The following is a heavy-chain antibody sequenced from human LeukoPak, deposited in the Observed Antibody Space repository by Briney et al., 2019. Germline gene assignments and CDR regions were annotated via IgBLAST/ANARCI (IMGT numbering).Heavy chain of an antibody. CDR2: IIPIFGTA. CDR1: GGTFSGYA. CDR3: ARVRDGYNDAYDI. V-gene: IGHV1-69*01. J-gene: IGHJ3*02. Sequence: SVKVSCKASGGTFSGYAISWVRQAPGQGLEWMGGIIPIFGTANYAQKFQGRVTITADESTSTAYMELSSLRSEDTAVYYCARVRDGYNDAYDIWGQGTMVTVTS. D-gene: IGHD5-24*01.